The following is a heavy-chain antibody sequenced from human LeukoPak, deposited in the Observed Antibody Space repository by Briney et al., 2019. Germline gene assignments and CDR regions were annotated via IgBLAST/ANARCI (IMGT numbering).Heavy chain of an antibody. V-gene: IGHV3-30*02. CDR1: GFTFSSYG. CDR2: IRYDESNS. Sequence: GGSLRLSCAASGFTFSSYGMHWVRQAPGKGLEWVAFIRYDESNSYYANSVKGRFTISRDNSKNTLYLQMNSLRAEDTAVYYCAKDLGYCSSTSCPYDYWGQGTLVTVSS. CDR3: AKDLGYCSSTSCPYDY. D-gene: IGHD2-2*03. J-gene: IGHJ4*02.